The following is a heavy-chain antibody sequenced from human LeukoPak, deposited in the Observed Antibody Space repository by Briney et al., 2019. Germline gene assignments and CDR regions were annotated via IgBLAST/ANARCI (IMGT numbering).Heavy chain of an antibody. CDR3: ARQGVCYSHSSAFYY. CDR2: SYPGDSDT. D-gene: IGHD6-19*01. CDR1: GYRFTNYW. J-gene: IGHJ4*02. Sequence: GESLKISCQCSGYRFTNYWIVWVRQKPGKGLELMGSSYPGDSDTRFSPSFQGQVTISADKSITTAYLQWSSLKASDTAMYYCARQGVCYSHSSAFYYWGQGTLVSVSS. V-gene: IGHV5-51*01.